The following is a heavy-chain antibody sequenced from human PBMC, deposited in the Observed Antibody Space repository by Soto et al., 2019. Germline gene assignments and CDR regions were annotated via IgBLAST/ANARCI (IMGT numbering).Heavy chain of an antibody. CDR2: ILHTGGT. CDR1: GGSISGGGFS. Sequence: SETLSLTCAVSGGSISGGGFSWSWIRQPPGKGLEWIGYILHTGGTQYNPSLKSRVSMSVDKSKNQFSLHLTSVTAADTAVYYCARLQFGEGFDYWGQGALVTSPQ. CDR3: ARLQFGEGFDY. V-gene: IGHV4-30-2*01. D-gene: IGHD3-10*01. J-gene: IGHJ4*02.